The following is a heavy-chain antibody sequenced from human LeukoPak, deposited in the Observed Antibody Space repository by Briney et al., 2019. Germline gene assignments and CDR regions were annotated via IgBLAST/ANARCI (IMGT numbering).Heavy chain of an antibody. Sequence: SGALSLPCSVSGGSIISYYWSWIRQPPGKGLGGIGYIYYSGSTDYNPSLKSRVTISVHTSKNQFSLKLSSVTAADTAVYYCARDSDSNWFDPWGQGTLVTVSS. J-gene: IGHJ5*02. V-gene: IGHV4-59*01. CDR1: GGSIISYY. D-gene: IGHD2-21*01. CDR3: ARDSDSNWFDP. CDR2: IYYSGST.